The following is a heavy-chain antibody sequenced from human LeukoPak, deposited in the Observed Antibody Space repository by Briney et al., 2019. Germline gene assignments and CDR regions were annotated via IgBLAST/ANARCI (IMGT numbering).Heavy chain of an antibody. CDR3: AREWGRIAVAGGPGY. Sequence: GGSLRLSCEVSGFIFSNYGMHWVRQAPGKGLEGVALIWYDGRTKFHADSVKGRFTTSRDNSANTLYLQMSSLRVEDTAVYYCAREWGRIAVAGGPGYWGQGALVTVSS. CDR2: IWYDGRTK. D-gene: IGHD6-19*01. CDR1: GFIFSNYG. V-gene: IGHV3-33*01. J-gene: IGHJ4*02.